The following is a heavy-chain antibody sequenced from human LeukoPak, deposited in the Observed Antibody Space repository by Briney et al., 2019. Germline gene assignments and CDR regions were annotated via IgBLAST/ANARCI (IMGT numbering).Heavy chain of an antibody. V-gene: IGHV1-2*06. D-gene: IGHD6-19*01. J-gene: IGHJ6*03. Sequence: GASVKVSCKASGYTFTGYYMHWVRQAPGQGLEWMGRINPNSGGTNYAQKFQGRVTMTRDTSISTAYMELSRLRSDDTAVYYCARLPEGIAVAGRRYMDVWGKGTTVTVS. CDR3: ARLPEGIAVAGRRYMDV. CDR2: INPNSGGT. CDR1: GYTFTGYY.